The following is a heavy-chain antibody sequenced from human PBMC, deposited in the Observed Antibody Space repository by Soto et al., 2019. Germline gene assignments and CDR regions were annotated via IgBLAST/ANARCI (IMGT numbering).Heavy chain of an antibody. CDR2: INPNSGGT. D-gene: IGHD2-15*01. CDR1: GYTFTGYY. Sequence: QVQLVQSGAEVKKPGASVKVSCKASGYTFTGYYMHWVRQAPGQGLEWMGWINPNSGGTNYAQKFQGWVTMTRDTSISTAYMELSRLRSDDTAVYYCARGLSYCSGGSCYENYYYGMDVWGQGTTVTVSS. V-gene: IGHV1-2*04. J-gene: IGHJ6*02. CDR3: ARGLSYCSGGSCYENYYYGMDV.